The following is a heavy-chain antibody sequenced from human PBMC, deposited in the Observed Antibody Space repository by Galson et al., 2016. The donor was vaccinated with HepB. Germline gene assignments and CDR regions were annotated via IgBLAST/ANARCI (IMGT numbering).Heavy chain of an antibody. CDR1: GGFVSTYV. V-gene: IGHV1-69*13. CDR2: IIPIFDTA. D-gene: IGHD1-26*01. Sequence: SVKVSCKASGGFVSTYVISWVRQAPGQGLEWMGGIIPIFDTAHYAQRFQGRVTITADESTSTAYMELSRLRSDDTAVYYCATWEPGPNWGQGTLVTVSS. J-gene: IGHJ4*02. CDR3: ATWEPGPN.